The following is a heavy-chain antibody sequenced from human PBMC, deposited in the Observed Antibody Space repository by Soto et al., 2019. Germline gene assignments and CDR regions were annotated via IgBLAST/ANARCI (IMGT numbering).Heavy chain of an antibody. CDR3: ARHPGYDYGDYFDY. CDR1: GFTFSSYS. Sequence: GGSLRLSCAASGFTFSSYSMNWVRQAPGKGLEWVSSISSSSSYIYYADSVKGRFTISRDNAKNSLYLQMNSLRAEDTAVYYCARHPGYDYGDYFDYWGQGTLVTVSS. V-gene: IGHV3-21*04. D-gene: IGHD4-17*01. CDR2: ISSSSSYI. J-gene: IGHJ4*02.